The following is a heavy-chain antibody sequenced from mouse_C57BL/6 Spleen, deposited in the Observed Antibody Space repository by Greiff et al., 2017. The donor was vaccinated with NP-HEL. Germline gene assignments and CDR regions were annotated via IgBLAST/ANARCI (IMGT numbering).Heavy chain of an antibody. CDR2: FYPGSGSI. CDR1: GYTFTEYT. J-gene: IGHJ3*01. Sequence: VKLMESGAELVKPGASVKLSCKASGYTFTEYTIHWVKQRPGQGLEWIGWFYPGSGSIKYNEKFKDKATLTADKSSSTVYMELSRLTSEDSAVYFWARHEEEEDYGSSYGFAYWGQGTLVTVSA. D-gene: IGHD1-1*01. V-gene: IGHV1-62-2*01. CDR3: ARHEEEEDYGSSYGFAY.